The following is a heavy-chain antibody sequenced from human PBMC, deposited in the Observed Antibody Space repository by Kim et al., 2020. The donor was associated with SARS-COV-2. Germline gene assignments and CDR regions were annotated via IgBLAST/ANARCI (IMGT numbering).Heavy chain of an antibody. Sequence: GGSLRLSCAASGFTFSSYEMNWVRQAPGKGLEWVSYISSSGSTIYYADSVKGRFTISRDNAKNSLYLQMNSLRAEDTAVYYCARVGGSGWPLRAYYFDYWGQGTLVTVSS. CDR2: ISSSGSTI. V-gene: IGHV3-48*03. CDR1: GFTFSSYE. CDR3: ARVGGSGWPLRAYYFDY. J-gene: IGHJ4*02. D-gene: IGHD6-19*01.